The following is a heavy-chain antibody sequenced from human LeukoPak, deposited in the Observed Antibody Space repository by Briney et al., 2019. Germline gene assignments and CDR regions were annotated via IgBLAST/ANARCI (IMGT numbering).Heavy chain of an antibody. J-gene: IGHJ6*03. V-gene: IGHV4-38-2*02. CDR1: GGSISSYY. CDR3: ARVDQLLSYYMDV. CDR2: IYHSGST. Sequence: SETLSLTCTVSGGSISSYYWSWIRQPPGKGLEWIGRIYHSGSTYYNPSLKSRVTISVDTSKNQFSLKLSSVTAADTAVYYCARVDQLLSYYMDVWGNGTTVTVSS. D-gene: IGHD2-2*01.